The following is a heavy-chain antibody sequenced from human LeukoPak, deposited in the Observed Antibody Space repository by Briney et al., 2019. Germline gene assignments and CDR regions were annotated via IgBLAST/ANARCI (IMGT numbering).Heavy chain of an antibody. V-gene: IGHV3-30*18. CDR1: GFTFSSYG. Sequence: PGGSLRLSCAASGFTFSSYGMHWVRQAPGKGLEWVAVISYDGSNKYYADSVKGRFTISRDNSKNTLYLQMNSLRAEDTAVYYCAKDWKGDGYFDYWGQGTLVTVSS. D-gene: IGHD1-1*01. J-gene: IGHJ4*02. CDR2: ISYDGSNK. CDR3: AKDWKGDGYFDY.